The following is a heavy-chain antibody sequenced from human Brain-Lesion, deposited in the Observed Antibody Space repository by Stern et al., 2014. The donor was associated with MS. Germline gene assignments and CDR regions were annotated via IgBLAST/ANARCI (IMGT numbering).Heavy chain of an antibody. D-gene: IGHD5-18*01. CDR2: IYSSGST. CDR1: GDSISSGSFY. J-gene: IGHJ4*02. CDR3: ARETGGYTYGDTDFFDY. V-gene: IGHV4-61*02. Sequence: QVQLVQSGPGLVKPSQTLSLTCIVSGDSISSGSFYWNWIRQPAGKGLEWIGRIYSSGSTNYNPYLKSRVTISGDTSKNHFPLKVISMTAADTAVYYCARETGGYTYGDTDFFDYWGQGALVTVSS.